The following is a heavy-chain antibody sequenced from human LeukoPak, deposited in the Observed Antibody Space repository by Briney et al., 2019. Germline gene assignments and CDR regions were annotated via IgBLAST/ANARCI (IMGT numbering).Heavy chain of an antibody. Sequence: GESLKISCMGSGYRFSDYWIAWVRQMPGKGLEWMGIIYPGDSDTRYSPSFQGQVTISADKSISTAYLQWSSLKASDTAMYYCARGAHEQLTHPVDYWGQGTLVTVSS. D-gene: IGHD6-13*01. CDR3: ARGAHEQLTHPVDY. J-gene: IGHJ4*02. CDR1: GYRFSDYW. CDR2: IYPGDSDT. V-gene: IGHV5-51*01.